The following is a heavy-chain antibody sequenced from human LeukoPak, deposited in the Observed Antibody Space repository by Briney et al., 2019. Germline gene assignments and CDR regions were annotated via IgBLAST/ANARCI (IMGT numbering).Heavy chain of an antibody. D-gene: IGHD6-13*01. Sequence: GGSLRLSCAASGFTFSSYWMNWARQAPGKGLEWVASINHNGNVNYYVDSVKGRFTISRDNAKNSLYLQMSNLRAEDTAVYYCARGIAERLPLIDYWGQGTLVTVSS. J-gene: IGHJ4*02. V-gene: IGHV3-7*03. CDR2: INHNGNVN. CDR3: ARGIAERLPLIDY. CDR1: GFTFSSYW.